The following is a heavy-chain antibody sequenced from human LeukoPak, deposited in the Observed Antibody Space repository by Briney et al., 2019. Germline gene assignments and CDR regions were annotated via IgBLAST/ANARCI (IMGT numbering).Heavy chain of an antibody. V-gene: IGHV4-61*01. Sequence: PSETLSLTCTVSGGSISSGSYYWSWIRQPPGKGLEWIGYIYYSGSTNYNPSLKSRVTISVDTSKNQFSLKLSSVTAADTAVYYCARGVVVAAAGVWFDPWGQGTLVTVSS. CDR1: GGSISSGSYY. D-gene: IGHD2-15*01. J-gene: IGHJ5*02. CDR3: ARGVVVAAAGVWFDP. CDR2: IYYSGST.